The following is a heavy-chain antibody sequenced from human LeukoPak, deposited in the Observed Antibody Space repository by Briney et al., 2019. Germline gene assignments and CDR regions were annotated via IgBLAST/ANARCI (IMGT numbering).Heavy chain of an antibody. J-gene: IGHJ4*02. CDR1: GFTFSSYA. V-gene: IGHV3-30*04. CDR2: ISYDGSNK. Sequence: GRSLRLSSAASGFTFSSYAMHWVRQAPGKGLEWVAVISYDGSNKYYADSVKGRFTISRDNAKNTLYLQMNSLRAEDTAVYYCARDYGSGSYYTQNWGQGTLVTVSS. CDR3: ARDYGSGSYYTQN. D-gene: IGHD3-10*01.